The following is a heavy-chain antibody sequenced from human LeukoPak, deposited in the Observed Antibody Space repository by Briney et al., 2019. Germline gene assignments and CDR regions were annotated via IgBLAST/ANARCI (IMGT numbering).Heavy chain of an antibody. CDR3: ARGYGSGSSHIDY. Sequence: GGSLRLSCAASGFTFSRYSMNWVRQAPGKGLEWVSSISSSSSYIYYADSVKGRFTISRDNAKNSLYLQMNSLRAEDTAVYYCARGYGSGSSHIDYWGQGTLVTVSS. D-gene: IGHD3-10*01. CDR2: ISSSSSYI. J-gene: IGHJ4*02. CDR1: GFTFSRYS. V-gene: IGHV3-21*01.